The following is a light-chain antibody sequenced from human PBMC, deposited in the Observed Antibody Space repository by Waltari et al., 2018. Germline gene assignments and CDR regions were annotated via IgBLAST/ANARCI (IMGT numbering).Light chain of an antibody. CDR2: DVR. CDR1: SSDVGGYHY. J-gene: IGLJ1*01. CDR3: SSYTSSSTYV. Sequence: QSALTQPASVSGSPGQSITLSCTGTSSDVGGYHYVSWYQHPPGKAPKLMIYDVRKRPSGVSNRFSGSKSGNTASLTISGLQAEDEADYYCSSYTSSSTYVFGTGTKVTVL. V-gene: IGLV2-14*03.